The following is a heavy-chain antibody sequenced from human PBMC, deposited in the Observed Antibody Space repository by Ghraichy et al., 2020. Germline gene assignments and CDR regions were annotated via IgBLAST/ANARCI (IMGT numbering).Heavy chain of an antibody. J-gene: IGHJ6*02. CDR3: ARQYNLGGNYAYGLDV. Sequence: ASVKVSCKASWFTFTNYGVNWGRKAPGKGLEWLGWINTNTGDPTYAPALTGRFVFSLDTSVSTAYLQISSLSPEDTALYFCARQYNLGGNYAYGLDVWGQGTTVTVS. CDR2: INTNTGDP. D-gene: IGHD3-16*01. V-gene: IGHV7-4-1*02. CDR1: WFTFTNYG.